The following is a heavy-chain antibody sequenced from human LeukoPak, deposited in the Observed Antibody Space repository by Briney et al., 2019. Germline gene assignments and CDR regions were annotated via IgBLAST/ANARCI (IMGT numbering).Heavy chain of an antibody. CDR1: GGSISSYY. CDR2: IYTSGST. Sequence: SETLSLTCTVSGGSISSYYWSWIRQPAGKGLEWIGRIYTSGSTNYNPSLKSRVTISVDTSKNQFSLKLSSVTAADTAVYYCARVSWEQQLTPFGYWGQGTLVTVSS. J-gene: IGHJ4*02. V-gene: IGHV4-4*07. CDR3: ARVSWEQQLTPFGY. D-gene: IGHD6-13*01.